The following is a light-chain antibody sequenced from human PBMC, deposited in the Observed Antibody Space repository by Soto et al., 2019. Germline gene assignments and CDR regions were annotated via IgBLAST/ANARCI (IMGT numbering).Light chain of an antibody. J-gene: IGKJ5*01. CDR3: QQYGSSPPIT. Sequence: IVLTQSPCTLALSPGERATLSCRASQRVSSSYLAWYQQKPGHPPRLLIYGASSRATGIPDSFSGSGCGTDFILTISRLEHEDFAAYYCQQYGSSPPITFGQGTRLEIK. V-gene: IGKV3-20*01. CDR1: QRVSSSY. CDR2: GAS.